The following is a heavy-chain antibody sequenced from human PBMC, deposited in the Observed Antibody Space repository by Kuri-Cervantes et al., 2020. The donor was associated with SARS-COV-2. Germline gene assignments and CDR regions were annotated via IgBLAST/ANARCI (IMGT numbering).Heavy chain of an antibody. J-gene: IGHJ3*02. CDR2: ISYDGSNK. CDR3: ARDAPLVVAAHLGDTANAFDI. Sequence: LSLTCAASGFTFSSYAMHWVRQAPGKGLEWVAVISYDGSNKYYADSVKGRFTISRDNSKNTLYLQMNSLRSDDTAVYYCARDAPLVVAAHLGDTANAFDIWGQGTMVTVSS. D-gene: IGHD2-15*01. CDR1: GFTFSSYA. V-gene: IGHV3-30*04.